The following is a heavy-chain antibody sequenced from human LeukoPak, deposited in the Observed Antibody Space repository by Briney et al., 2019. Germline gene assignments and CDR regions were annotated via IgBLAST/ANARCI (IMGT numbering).Heavy chain of an antibody. V-gene: IGHV3-30*18. CDR3: ANEGIGYCSGGSCYNYYYMDV. D-gene: IGHD2-15*01. Sequence: GGSLRLSCGVSGFTFSSYGMHWVRQAPGKGLEWVAVISYDGSNKYYADSVKGRFTISRDNSKNTLYLQMNSLRAEDTAVYYCANEGIGYCSGGSCYNYYYMDVWGKGTTVTVSS. J-gene: IGHJ6*03. CDR2: ISYDGSNK. CDR1: GFTFSSYG.